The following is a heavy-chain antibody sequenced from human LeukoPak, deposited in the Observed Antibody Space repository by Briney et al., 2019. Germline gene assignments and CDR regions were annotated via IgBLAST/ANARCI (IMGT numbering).Heavy chain of an antibody. V-gene: IGHV3-23*01. CDR1: GFTFSSYA. CDR2: ITGSSAST. D-gene: IGHD6-19*01. Sequence: GGSLRLSCAASGFTFSSYAMSWVRQAPGKGLEWVSSITGSSASTYYADSVKGRFTISRDNAKNSLYLQMNSLRAEDTAVYYCARDVAVAGTGGGFDYWAQGTLVTVSS. CDR3: ARDVAVAGTGGGFDY. J-gene: IGHJ4*02.